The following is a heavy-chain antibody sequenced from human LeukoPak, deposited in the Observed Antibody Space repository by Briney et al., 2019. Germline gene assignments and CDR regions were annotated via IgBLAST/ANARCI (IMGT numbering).Heavy chain of an antibody. CDR3: AKALPLEYSVPYFDY. Sequence: GGSLRLSCAASGFTFSSYAINWVRQAPGKGLEWVSGISFRGGSTYYADSVKGRFTISRDNSKNTLYLQMNSLRAEDTAVYYCAKALPLEYSVPYFDYWGQGTLVTVSS. J-gene: IGHJ4*02. V-gene: IGHV3-23*01. CDR1: GFTFSSYA. CDR2: ISFRGGST. D-gene: IGHD2/OR15-2a*01.